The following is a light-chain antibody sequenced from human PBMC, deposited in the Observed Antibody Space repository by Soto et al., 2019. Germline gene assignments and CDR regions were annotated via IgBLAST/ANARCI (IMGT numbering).Light chain of an antibody. Sequence: PGARATLSCWASQSVSNNYLAWYQQKPGQAPRLLIYGASNRATGIPDRFSGSGSGTDFTLTISRLEPEDFAVYYCQQYGSSGTFGQGTKVDIK. V-gene: IGKV3-20*01. CDR3: QQYGSSGT. CDR2: GAS. CDR1: QSVSNNY. J-gene: IGKJ1*01.